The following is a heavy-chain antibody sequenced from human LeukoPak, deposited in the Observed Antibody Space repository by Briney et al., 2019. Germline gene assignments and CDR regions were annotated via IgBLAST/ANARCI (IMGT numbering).Heavy chain of an antibody. CDR3: ARDFRGGYDFWSGYYTLYYFDY. CDR1: GGSISSSGYY. CDR2: MYYSGST. V-gene: IGHV4-39*07. J-gene: IGHJ4*02. D-gene: IGHD3-3*01. Sequence: SETLSLTCTVSGGSISSSGYYWGWIRQPPGTGLEWIGSMYYSGSTYYNPSLKSRVTISVDTSKNHFSLKLSSVTAADTAVYYCARDFRGGYDFWSGYYTLYYFDYWGQGTLVTVSP.